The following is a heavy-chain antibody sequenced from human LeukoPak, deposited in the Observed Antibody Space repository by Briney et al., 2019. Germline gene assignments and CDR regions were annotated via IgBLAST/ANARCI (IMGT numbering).Heavy chain of an antibody. V-gene: IGHV4-59*01. CDR3: AREMGDWFWYFDL. J-gene: IGHJ2*01. Sequence: SETLSLTCTVSGGSISSYYWSWIRQPPGKGLEWIGYISYSGSTTYNPSLKSRISISIDTSKNQFALKLNSVTAADTAVYYCAREMGDWFWYFDLWGRGTLVTVSS. D-gene: IGHD2-21*01. CDR2: ISYSGST. CDR1: GGSISSYY.